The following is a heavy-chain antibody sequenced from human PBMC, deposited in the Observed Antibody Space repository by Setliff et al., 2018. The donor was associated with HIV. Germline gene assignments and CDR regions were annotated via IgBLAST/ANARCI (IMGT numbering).Heavy chain of an antibody. V-gene: IGHV4-34*01. J-gene: IGHJ4*02. CDR1: GGSFSGHY. D-gene: IGHD6-6*01. CDR2: INHSGIS. Sequence: SETLSLTCAVYGGSFSGHYWSWIRQPPGKGLEWIGEINHSGISNFNPSLKSRVTIPIDTPRNQFSLKLSSVTAADTAVYYCARVPYSSSWGTFDYWGQGNLVTVSS. CDR3: ARVPYSSSWGTFDY.